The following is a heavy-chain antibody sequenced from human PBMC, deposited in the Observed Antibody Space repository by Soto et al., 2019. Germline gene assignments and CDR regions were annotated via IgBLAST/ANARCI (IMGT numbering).Heavy chain of an antibody. V-gene: IGHV5-51*01. Sequence: GESLKISCHASGYSFISSWIGWVRQMPGKGLGWMGIIYPGDSDTRYSPSFQGQVTISADKSTSTAYLQWSSLKASDTATYYCARMMAASGTAFDYWGQGALVTVSS. CDR2: IYPGDSDT. J-gene: IGHJ4*02. CDR1: GYSFISSW. CDR3: ARMMAASGTAFDY. D-gene: IGHD6-13*01.